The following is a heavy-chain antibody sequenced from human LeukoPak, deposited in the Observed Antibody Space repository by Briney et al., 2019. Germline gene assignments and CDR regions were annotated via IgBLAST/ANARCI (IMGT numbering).Heavy chain of an antibody. CDR3: AKDRDYYDRTYYFDY. V-gene: IGHV3-23*01. D-gene: IGHD3-22*01. CDR1: GFTFSSYA. CDR2: ISGSGGST. J-gene: IGHJ4*02. Sequence: GGSLRLSCAASGFTFSSYAMSWVRQAPGKGLEWVPAISGSGGSTYYADSVKGRFTIPRDNSKNTLYLQMNSLRAEDTAVYYCAKDRDYYDRTYYFDYWGQGTLVTVSS.